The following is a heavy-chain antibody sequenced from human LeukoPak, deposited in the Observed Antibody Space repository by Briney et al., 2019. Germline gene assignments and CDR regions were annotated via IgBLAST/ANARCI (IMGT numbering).Heavy chain of an antibody. CDR3: ARGYSYGNSMDV. D-gene: IGHD5-18*01. J-gene: IGHJ6*03. CDR1: GGSISSGSYY. Sequence: NPPETLSLTCTVSGGSISSGSYYWSWIRQPAGKGLEWIGRIYTSGSTNYNPSLKSRVTISVDTSKNQFSLKLSSVTAADTAVYYCARGYSYGNSMDVWGKGTTVTISS. CDR2: IYTSGST. V-gene: IGHV4-61*02.